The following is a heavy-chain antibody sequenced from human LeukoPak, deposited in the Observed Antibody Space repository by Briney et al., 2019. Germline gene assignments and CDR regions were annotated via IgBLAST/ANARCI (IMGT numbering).Heavy chain of an antibody. D-gene: IGHD2-8*01. V-gene: IGHV1-46*03. CDR2: INHSGGST. CDR3: ARGGANCTNGVCEWNWFDP. Sequence: ASVKVSCKASGYTFTSYYMHWVRQAPGQGLEWMGIINHSGGSTSYAQKFQGRVTMTRDTSTSTVYMELSSLRSEDTAVYYCARGGANCTNGVCEWNWFDPWGQGTLVTVSS. CDR1: GYTFTSYY. J-gene: IGHJ5*02.